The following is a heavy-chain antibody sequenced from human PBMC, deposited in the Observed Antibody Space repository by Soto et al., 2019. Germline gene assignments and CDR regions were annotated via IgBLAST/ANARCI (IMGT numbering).Heavy chain of an antibody. J-gene: IGHJ4*02. V-gene: IGHV3-30-3*01. CDR2: ISYDGSNI. Sequence: GGSLRLSCAASGFTFSNYAMHWVRQAPGKGLEWVALISYDGSNIYYADSVKGRFTISRDNPKNTLYLQMNSLKAEDTAVYYCVRDAIGLGIDYWGLGTLVTVSS. D-gene: IGHD1-26*01. CDR1: GFTFSNYA. CDR3: VRDAIGLGIDY.